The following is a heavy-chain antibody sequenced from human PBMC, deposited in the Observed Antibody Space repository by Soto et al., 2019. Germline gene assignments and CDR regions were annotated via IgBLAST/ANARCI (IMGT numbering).Heavy chain of an antibody. Sequence: ASVKVSFKASGYTFTSYVISWVRGAPGQGLEWMGWISAYNGNTNYAQKLQGRVTMTTDTSTSTAYMELRSLRSDDTAVYYCARDQPNGYSYGYGMDVWGQGTTVTVSS. CDR2: ISAYNGNT. J-gene: IGHJ6*02. CDR3: ARDQPNGYSYGYGMDV. CDR1: GYTFTSYV. D-gene: IGHD5-18*01. V-gene: IGHV1-18*04.